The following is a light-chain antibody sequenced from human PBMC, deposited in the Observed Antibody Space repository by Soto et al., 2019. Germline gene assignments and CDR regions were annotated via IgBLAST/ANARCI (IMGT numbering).Light chain of an antibody. CDR1: QSVSSSF. V-gene: IGKV3-20*01. J-gene: IGKJ1*01. Sequence: EIVLTQSPGTLSLSPGERATLSCRASQSVSSSFLAWYQQKPGQAPRLLIYGASSRATGIPDRFSGSGSGTDFTLTISRLEPEDFALYYCQHYGNSPPATFGQGTKVEI. CDR2: GAS. CDR3: QHYGNSPPAT.